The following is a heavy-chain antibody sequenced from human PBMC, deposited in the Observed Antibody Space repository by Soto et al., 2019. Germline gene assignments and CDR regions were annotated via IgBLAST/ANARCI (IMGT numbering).Heavy chain of an antibody. CDR2: IVVGSGNT. Sequence: SVKVSCKASGFTFPSSAVQWVRQARGQRLEWIGWIVVGSGNTNYAQKFQERVTITRDMSTSTAYMELSSLRSEDTAVYYCAALSSTSTDTDYWGQGTLVTVSS. CDR1: GFTFPSSA. D-gene: IGHD2-2*01. J-gene: IGHJ4*02. V-gene: IGHV1-58*01. CDR3: AALSSTSTDTDY.